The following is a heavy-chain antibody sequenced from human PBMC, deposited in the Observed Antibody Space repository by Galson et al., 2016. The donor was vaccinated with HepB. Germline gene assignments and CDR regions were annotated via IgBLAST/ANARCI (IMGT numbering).Heavy chain of an antibody. CDR2: IIPITTTA. V-gene: IGHV1-69*13. J-gene: IGHJ4*02. CDR1: GDTFSTYR. Sequence: SVKVSCKASGDTFSTYRLNWVRQAPGQGLEWMGGIIPITTTADYAHNFEGRVWITADESTKTTYMEVRSLRSKDTAVYYYARDGYCGKGNCPLTYWGQGTLVTVSS. D-gene: IGHD2-2*01. CDR3: ARDGYCGKGNCPLTY.